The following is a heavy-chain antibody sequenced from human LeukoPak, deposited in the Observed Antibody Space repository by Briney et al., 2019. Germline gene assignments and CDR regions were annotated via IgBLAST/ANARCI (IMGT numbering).Heavy chain of an antibody. D-gene: IGHD3-22*01. CDR3: ARDYLGSYGQIVY. CDR1: GFTFSSYW. CDR2: INTDGSST. J-gene: IGHJ4*02. Sequence: GGSLRLSCAASGFTFSSYWMHWVRQAPGKGLVWVSRINTDGSSTSYADSVKGRFTISRDNAKNTLYLQMNSLRAEDTAVYYCARDYLGSYGQIVYWGQGTLVTVSS. V-gene: IGHV3-74*01.